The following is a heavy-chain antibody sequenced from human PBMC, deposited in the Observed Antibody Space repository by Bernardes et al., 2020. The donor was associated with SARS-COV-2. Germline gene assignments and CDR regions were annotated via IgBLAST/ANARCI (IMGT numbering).Heavy chain of an antibody. CDR1: GFTFSSYS. V-gene: IGHV3-48*02. CDR2: ISSSSSTI. CDR3: ARESGTYYDFWSGYYTYYYGMDV. Sequence: GGSLRLSCAASGFTFSSYSMNWVRQAPGKGLEWVSYISSSSSTIYYADSVKGRFTISRDNAKNSLYLQMNSLRDEDTAVYYCARESGTYYDFWSGYYTYYYGMDVWGPGTMVHVSS. J-gene: IGHJ6*02. D-gene: IGHD3-3*01.